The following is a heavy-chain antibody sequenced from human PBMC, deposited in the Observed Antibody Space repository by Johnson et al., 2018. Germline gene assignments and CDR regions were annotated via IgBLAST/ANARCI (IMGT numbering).Heavy chain of an antibody. J-gene: IGHJ3*02. CDR2: ISYDGSNK. CDR1: GFTFSSYG. V-gene: IGHV3-30*18. D-gene: IGHD5-18*01. Sequence: QVQLVQSGGGVVQPGRSLRLSCAASGFTFSSYGMHWVRQAPGKGLEWVAVISYDGSNKYYADSVKGRFTISRDNSKNTLYLQMNSLKAEDTAVYYCAKDRVGDTAMSDAFDIWGQGTMVTVSS. CDR3: AKDRVGDTAMSDAFDI.